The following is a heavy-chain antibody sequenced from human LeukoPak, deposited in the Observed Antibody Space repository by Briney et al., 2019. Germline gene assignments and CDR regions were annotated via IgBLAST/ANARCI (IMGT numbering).Heavy chain of an antibody. Sequence: KPSETLSLTCTVSGGSISRSSYYWGWIRQPPGKGLEWIGSIFYSGSTYYHPALKSRFTISVATSKTQFSLKLSSVTAADTAVYYCARQHPIYDSSGYDDYWGQGTLVTVSS. CDR3: ARQHPIYDSSGYDDY. CDR2: IFYSGST. CDR1: GGSISRSSYY. D-gene: IGHD3-22*01. J-gene: IGHJ4*02. V-gene: IGHV4-39*01.